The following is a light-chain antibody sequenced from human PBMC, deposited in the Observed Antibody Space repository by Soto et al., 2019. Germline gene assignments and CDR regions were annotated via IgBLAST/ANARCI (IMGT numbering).Light chain of an antibody. V-gene: IGKV1-5*01. CDR2: DAS. J-gene: IGKJ1*01. Sequence: DIPMTQYPSTLPASVGDRVTITCRASQSISGWLAWYQQKPGKAPKLLIYDASSLESGVPSRFSGSGSGTEFTLTISSLQPDDFATYYCQHYNSYSEAFGQGTKVDI. CDR3: QHYNSYSEA. CDR1: QSISGW.